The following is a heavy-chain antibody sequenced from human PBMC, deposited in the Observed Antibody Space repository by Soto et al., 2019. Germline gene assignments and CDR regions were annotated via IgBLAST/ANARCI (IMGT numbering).Heavy chain of an antibody. CDR1: GGLISSSSYY. CDR3: ARFGLWEIRRSYRGY. CDR2: IYYSGST. D-gene: IGHD3-16*02. J-gene: IGHJ4*02. V-gene: IGHV4-39*01. Sequence: PSETLSLTCAVGGGLISSSSYYWGWIRQPPGKGLEWIGSIYYSGSTYYNPSLKSRVTISVDTSKNQFSLKLSSVTAADTAVYFCARFGLWEIRRSYRGYWGQAILVSVPS.